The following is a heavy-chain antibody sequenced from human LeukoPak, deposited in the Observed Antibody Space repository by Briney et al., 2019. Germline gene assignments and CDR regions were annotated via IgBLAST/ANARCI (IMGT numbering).Heavy chain of an antibody. CDR1: GFTFSSYE. J-gene: IGHJ4*02. CDR3: ARVGSSGWYGAY. D-gene: IGHD6-19*01. V-gene: IGHV3-48*03. CDR2: ISSSGSTI. Sequence: GGSLRLSCAASGFTFSSYEMNWVRQAPGKGLEWVSYISSSGSTIYYADSVKGRFTISRDNGKNSLYLQMNSLRAEDTAVYYCARVGSSGWYGAYWGQGTLVTVSS.